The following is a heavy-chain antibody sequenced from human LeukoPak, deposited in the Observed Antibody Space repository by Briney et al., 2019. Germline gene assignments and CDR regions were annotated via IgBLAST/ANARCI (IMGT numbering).Heavy chain of an antibody. CDR3: ARVASIAALSCWFDP. D-gene: IGHD6-6*01. CDR2: IYHSGST. CDR1: GGSISSSNW. J-gene: IGHJ5*02. V-gene: IGHV4-4*02. Sequence: PSETLSLTCAVSGGSISSSNWWSWVRQPPGKWLEWIGEIYHSGSTNYNPSLKSRVTISVDKSKNQFSLKLSSVTAADTAVYYCARVASIAALSCWFDPWGQGTLVTVSS.